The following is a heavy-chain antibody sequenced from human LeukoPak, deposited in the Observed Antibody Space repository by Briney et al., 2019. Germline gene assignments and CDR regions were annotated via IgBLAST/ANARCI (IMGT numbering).Heavy chain of an antibody. J-gene: IGHJ4*02. CDR1: GFTFSSYG. D-gene: IGHD6-19*01. Sequence: PGRSLRLSCAASGFTFSSYGMHWVRQAPGKGLEWVAVIWYDGSNKYYADSVKGRFTISRGNSKNTLYLQMNSLRAEDTAVYYCARDLLFSSGWGFDYWGQGTLVTVSS. CDR2: IWYDGSNK. CDR3: ARDLLFSSGWGFDY. V-gene: IGHV3-33*01.